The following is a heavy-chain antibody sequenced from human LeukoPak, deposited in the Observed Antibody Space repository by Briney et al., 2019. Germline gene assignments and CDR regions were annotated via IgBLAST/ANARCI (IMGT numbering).Heavy chain of an antibody. D-gene: IGHD3-10*01. J-gene: IGHJ4*02. Sequence: GGSLRLSCAAFGFTFSSYAMSWVRQAPGKGLEWVSAISGSGGSTYYADSVKGRFTISRDNSKNTLYLQMNSLRAEDTAVYYCAKDRDYYGSGSKRFDYWGQGTLVTVSS. V-gene: IGHV3-23*01. CDR1: GFTFSSYA. CDR2: ISGSGGST. CDR3: AKDRDYYGSGSKRFDY.